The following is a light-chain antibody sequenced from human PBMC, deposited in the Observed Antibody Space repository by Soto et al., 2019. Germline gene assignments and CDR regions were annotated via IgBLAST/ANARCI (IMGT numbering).Light chain of an antibody. CDR2: AAS. V-gene: IGKV1-39*01. Sequence: DIQMTQSPSSLSASVGERVTITCRASQIISTYLNWYQQRAGLAPRLLLYAASSLQSGVPPRFSGSGSGTDFTLTISSLQHEDFATYFCQQTYSAPPTFGQGTKVEIK. CDR1: QIISTY. CDR3: QQTYSAPPT. J-gene: IGKJ1*01.